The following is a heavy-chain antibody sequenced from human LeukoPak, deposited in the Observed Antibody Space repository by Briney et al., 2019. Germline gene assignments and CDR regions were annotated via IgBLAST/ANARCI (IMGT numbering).Heavy chain of an antibody. J-gene: IGHJ1*01. V-gene: IGHV1-18*04. CDR3: ASCHCTYGVCYGECEYFQH. CDR2: ISPYNSKT. D-gene: IGHD2-8*01. Sequence: ASVKVSCKASGYTFTGYYIHWVRQAPGQGLEWMGWISPYNSKTNYAQNLQGRVTMTTDTSTSTAYMELRSLRSDDTSVYYCASCHCTYGVCYGECEYFQHWGQGTLVTVSS. CDR1: GYTFTGYY.